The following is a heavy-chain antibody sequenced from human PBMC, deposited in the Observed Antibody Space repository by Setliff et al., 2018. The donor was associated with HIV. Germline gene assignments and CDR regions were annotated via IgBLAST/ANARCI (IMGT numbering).Heavy chain of an antibody. V-gene: IGHV4-39*07. CDR3: AREAVLFGGSYRFDY. J-gene: IGHJ4*02. Sequence: PSETLSLTCTVSGGSISSSSYYWGWIRQPPGKGLEWIGEINNSGSTNYNPSLKSRLTISVDTSKNQFSLKLSSVTAADTAVYYCAREAVLFGGSYRFDYWGQGTLVTSPQ. D-gene: IGHD1-26*01. CDR1: GGSISSSSYY. CDR2: INNSGST.